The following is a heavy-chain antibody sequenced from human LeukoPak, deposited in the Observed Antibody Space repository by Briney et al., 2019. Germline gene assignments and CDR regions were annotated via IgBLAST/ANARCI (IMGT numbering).Heavy chain of an antibody. Sequence: PGGSLRLSCAASGFSFNTYAMNWVRQATGKGLEWVSGISDTGRTTYYTDSVKGRFTISRDNSKNTLHLQMNSLRAEDTALYFCAKDHDNTDYYYYFDSWGQGTLVTVSS. V-gene: IGHV3-23*01. D-gene: IGHD2-21*02. J-gene: IGHJ4*02. CDR1: GFSFNTYA. CDR2: ISDTGRTT. CDR3: AKDHDNTDYYYYFDS.